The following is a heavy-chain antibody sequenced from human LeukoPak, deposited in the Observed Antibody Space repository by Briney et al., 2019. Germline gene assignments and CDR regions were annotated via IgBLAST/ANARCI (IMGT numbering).Heavy chain of an antibody. CDR3: ARLRIWWGGFDY. V-gene: IGHV4-39*01. CDR1: GDSISSSGSY. J-gene: IGHJ4*02. Sequence: SETLSLTCTVSGDSISSSGSYWGWIRQPPGKGLEWIGSIYYSGSTYYNPSLKSRVTISVDTSKNQFSLKLSSVTAADTAVYYCARLRIWWGGFDYWGQGTLVTASS. D-gene: IGHD5-12*01. CDR2: IYYSGST.